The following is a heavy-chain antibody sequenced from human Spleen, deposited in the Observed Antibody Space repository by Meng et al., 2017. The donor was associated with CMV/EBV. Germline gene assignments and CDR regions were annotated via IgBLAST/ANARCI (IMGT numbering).Heavy chain of an antibody. Sequence: GESLKISCAASGFNFSSYAMSWVRQAPGKGLEGVSLISGSGDSTYYADSVKGRFTISRDNSKNTLYLQMNSLRAEDRAMYYCGKGFGAFHYYGVDVWGQGTTVTVSS. J-gene: IGHJ6*02. CDR1: GFNFSSYA. CDR3: GKGFGAFHYYGVDV. D-gene: IGHD3-10*01. CDR2: ISGSGDST. V-gene: IGHV3-23*01.